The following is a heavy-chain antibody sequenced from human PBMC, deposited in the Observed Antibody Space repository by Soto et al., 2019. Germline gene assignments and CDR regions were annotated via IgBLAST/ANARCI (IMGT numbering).Heavy chain of an antibody. J-gene: IGHJ4*02. CDR1: GFTFSSYA. V-gene: IGHV3-30-3*01. Sequence: GGSLRLSCAASGFTFSSYAMHWVRQAPGKGLEWVAVISYDGSNKYYADSVKGRFTISRDNSKNTLYLQMNSLRAEDTAVYYCARVGGRVAAAATLGYWGQGTLVTVSS. CDR3: ARVGGRVAAAATLGY. CDR2: ISYDGSNK. D-gene: IGHD6-13*01.